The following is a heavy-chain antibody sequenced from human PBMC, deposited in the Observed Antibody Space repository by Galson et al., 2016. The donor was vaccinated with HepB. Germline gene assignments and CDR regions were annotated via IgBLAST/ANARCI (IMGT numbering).Heavy chain of an antibody. Sequence: SLRLSCAASGFTFLDSAMHWVRQPPGKGLEWVSLISANGANAHYAHSVKGRFTISRDISENTLYLEMNSLTVDDTAFYYCAKDVKGYFDYWGQGTLVTVSS. CDR1: GFTFLDSA. J-gene: IGHJ4*02. CDR2: ISANGANA. CDR3: AKDVKGYFDY. V-gene: IGHV3-43*02.